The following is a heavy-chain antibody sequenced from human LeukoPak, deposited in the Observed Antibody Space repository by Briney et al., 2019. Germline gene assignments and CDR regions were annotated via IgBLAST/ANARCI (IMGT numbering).Heavy chain of an antibody. V-gene: IGHV3-11*01. CDR1: GFPFSDYY. D-gene: IGHD2-15*01. CDR3: AKDPAQTLGIVVVVAAFGY. Sequence: GGSLRLSCAASGFPFSDYYMSWIRQAPGKGLEWVSYISGSANTIYYADSVKGRFTISRDNARNSLYLQMNSLRAEDTAVYYCAKDPAQTLGIVVVVAAFGYWGQGTLVTVSS. CDR2: ISGSANTI. J-gene: IGHJ4*02.